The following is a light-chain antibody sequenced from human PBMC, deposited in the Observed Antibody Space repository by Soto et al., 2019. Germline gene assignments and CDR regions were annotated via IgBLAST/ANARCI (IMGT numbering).Light chain of an antibody. Sequence: SVLTQPPSVSGAPGQRVTISCTGSSSSIGAGYDVHWYQQLPGTAPKLLIYGNSNRPSGVPDRFSGSKSGTSASLAITGLQAEDEADYYCQFYDSSLSGHYVFGTGTKVTVL. CDR3: QFYDSSLSGHYV. J-gene: IGLJ1*01. CDR2: GNS. CDR1: SSSIGAGYD. V-gene: IGLV1-40*01.